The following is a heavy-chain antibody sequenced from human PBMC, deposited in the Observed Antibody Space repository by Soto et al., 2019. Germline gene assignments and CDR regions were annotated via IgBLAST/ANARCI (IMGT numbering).Heavy chain of an antibody. CDR2: IYSGGST. CDR1: GFTISNNY. J-gene: IGHJ4*02. Sequence: PGGSLRLSCAASGFTISNNYMSWVRQAPGKGLEWVSLIYSGGSTYYADSVKGRFTISRDSSKNTLYLQMNSLRAEDTAMYYCAAYSHKGYWGQGTLVTVSS. D-gene: IGHD3-16*01. CDR3: AAYSHKGY. V-gene: IGHV3-66*01.